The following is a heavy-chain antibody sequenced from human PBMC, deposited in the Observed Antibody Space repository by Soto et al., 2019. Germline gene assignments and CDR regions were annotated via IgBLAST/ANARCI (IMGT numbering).Heavy chain of an antibody. Sequence: GGSVRLSCAASGFSFKDSWMSWVRQAPGKGLEWVGRIKSKKDGGATDYAESAKGSGFFISRDDSKNTAYLQMNSLKIEDTAVYYCTTDPRYWGQGTQVTVSS. CDR3: TTDPRY. D-gene: IGHD2-15*01. J-gene: IGHJ4*02. CDR1: GFSFKDSW. CDR2: IKSKKDGGAT. V-gene: IGHV3-15*01.